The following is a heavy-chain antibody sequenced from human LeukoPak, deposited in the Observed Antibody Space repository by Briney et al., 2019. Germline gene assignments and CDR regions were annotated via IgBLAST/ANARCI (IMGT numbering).Heavy chain of an antibody. J-gene: IGHJ5*02. CDR2: ISAYNGNT. CDR1: GYTFTSYG. V-gene: IGHV1-18*01. D-gene: IGHD6-13*01. Sequence: RASVKVSCKASGYTFTSYGISWVRQAPGQGLEWMGWISAYNGNTNYAQKLQGRVTMTTDTSTSTAYMELRSLRSDDTAVYYCARDGYSSSWFWFDPWGQGTLVTVSS. CDR3: ARDGYSSSWFWFDP.